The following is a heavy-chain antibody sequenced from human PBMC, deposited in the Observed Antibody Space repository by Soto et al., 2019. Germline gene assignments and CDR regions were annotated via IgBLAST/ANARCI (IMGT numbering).Heavy chain of an antibody. V-gene: IGHV3-13*01. Sequence: GGSLRLSCAASGFTFSSYDMHWVRQATRKGLEWVSAIGTAGDTYYPGSVKGRFTISRENAKNSLYLQMNSLRAEDTAVYYCAREFRYSYGRNWFDPWGQGTLVTVSS. CDR2: IGTAGDT. J-gene: IGHJ5*02. CDR1: GFTFSSYD. D-gene: IGHD5-18*01. CDR3: AREFRYSYGRNWFDP.